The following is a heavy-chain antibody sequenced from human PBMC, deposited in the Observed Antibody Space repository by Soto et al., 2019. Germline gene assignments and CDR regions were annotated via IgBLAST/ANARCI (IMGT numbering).Heavy chain of an antibody. CDR3: ARTLGAETLDY. V-gene: IGHV4-59*01. Sequence: PSETLSLTCTVSCGSISSYYWSWIRQPPGKGLEWIGYIYYSGSTNYNPSLKSRVTISVDTSKNQFSLKLSSVTAADTAVYYCARTLGAETLDYWGQGTLVTVS. CDR1: CGSISSYY. D-gene: IGHD3-16*01. CDR2: IYYSGST. J-gene: IGHJ4*02.